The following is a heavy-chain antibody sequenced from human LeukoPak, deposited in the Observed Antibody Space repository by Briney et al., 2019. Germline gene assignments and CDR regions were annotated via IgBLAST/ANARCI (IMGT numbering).Heavy chain of an antibody. Sequence: SETLSLTCTVSGGSISSYYWSWIRQPPGKGLECIGYIHYSGSTTYNPSLKSRVTISVDTSKNQFSLKLNSVTAADTAVYYCVRGGYYGLGNDFRFDPWGQGTLVTVSS. J-gene: IGHJ5*02. CDR2: IHYSGST. CDR1: GGSISSYY. CDR3: VRGGYYGLGNDFRFDP. V-gene: IGHV4-59*01. D-gene: IGHD3-10*01.